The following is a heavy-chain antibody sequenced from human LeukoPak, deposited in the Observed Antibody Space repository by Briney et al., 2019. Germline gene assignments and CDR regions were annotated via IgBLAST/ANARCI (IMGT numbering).Heavy chain of an antibody. D-gene: IGHD3-22*01. CDR1: GGTFSSYA. CDR3: ARYKGEYYYDSSGYRDAFDI. J-gene: IGHJ3*02. V-gene: IGHV1-69*01. Sequence: SVKVSCKASGGTFSSYAISWVRQAPGQGIEWMGGIIPIFGTANYAQKFQGRVTITADESTSTAYMELSSLRSEDTAVYYCARYKGEYYYDSSGYRDAFDIWGQGTMVTVSS. CDR2: IIPIFGTA.